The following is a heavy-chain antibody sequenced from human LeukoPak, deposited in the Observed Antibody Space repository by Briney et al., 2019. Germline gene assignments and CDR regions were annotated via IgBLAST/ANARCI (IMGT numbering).Heavy chain of an antibody. J-gene: IGHJ4*02. V-gene: IGHV3-23*01. CDR2: ISGGGGTT. CDR3: AKSSSSSVAYYFDY. CDR1: GFTFGSYA. D-gene: IGHD6-6*01. Sequence: VPLGGSLRLSCAASGFTFGSYAMTWVRQAPGKGLALVSAISGGGGTTYYADSVKGRFTISRDDSKNTLYLQMNSLRAEDTAVYYCAKSSSSSVAYYFDYWGQGTLVTVSS.